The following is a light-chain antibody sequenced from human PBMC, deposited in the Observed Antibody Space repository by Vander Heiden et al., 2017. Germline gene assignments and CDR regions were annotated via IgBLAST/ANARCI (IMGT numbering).Light chain of an antibody. CDR3: QQYNSWPWT. CDR1: QSVRTN. V-gene: IGKV3-15*01. CDR2: GAS. J-gene: IGKJ1*01. Sequence: DILLTQSPATLSVSPGDRVTLSCRASQSVRTNSAWYQQKHGQLPRVLIFGASTRATGIPARFTGSGSETEFTLTISSLQSEDFAHDFCQQYNSWPWTFGQGTKVQL.